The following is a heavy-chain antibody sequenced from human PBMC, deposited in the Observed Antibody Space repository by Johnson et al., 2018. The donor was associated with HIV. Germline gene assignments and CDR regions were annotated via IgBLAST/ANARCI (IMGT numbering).Heavy chain of an antibody. D-gene: IGHD5-18*01. CDR3: ARESRYSYGFGDDAFDV. Sequence: EVQLVESGGGLVQPGGSLRLSCAVSGFTFSYYWMSWVRQAPGKGLEWVANIKQDGSEKYYVDSVKGRFTISRDNAKKSLHLQMNSLRAEDTAVYYGARESRYSYGFGDDAFDVWGQGTMVTVSS. CDR1: GFTFSYYW. V-gene: IGHV3-7*05. J-gene: IGHJ3*01. CDR2: IKQDGSEK.